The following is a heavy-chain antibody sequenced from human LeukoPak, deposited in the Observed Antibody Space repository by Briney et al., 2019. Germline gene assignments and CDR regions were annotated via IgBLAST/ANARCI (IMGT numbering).Heavy chain of an antibody. CDR1: GYTFTSYS. CDR2: INPNSGGT. J-gene: IGHJ4*02. Sequence: GASVKVSCKASGYTFTSYSINWVRQAPGQGLEWMGWINPNSGGTNYAQKFQGRVTVTRDTSISTAYMELSRLRSDDTAVYYCGRGGYSYGDFDYWGQGTLVTVSS. V-gene: IGHV1-2*02. D-gene: IGHD5-18*01. CDR3: GRGGYSYGDFDY.